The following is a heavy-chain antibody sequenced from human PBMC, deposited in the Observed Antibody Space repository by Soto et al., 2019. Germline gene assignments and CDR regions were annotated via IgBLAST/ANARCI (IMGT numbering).Heavy chain of an antibody. V-gene: IGHV3-21*01. CDR2: ISSSSSYI. CDR1: GFTFSSYS. J-gene: IGHJ6*03. CDR3: AREGGEELRFLEWLPDYYYYYMDV. D-gene: IGHD3-3*01. Sequence: PGGSLRLSCAASGFTFSSYSMNWVRQAPGKGLEWVSSISSSSSYIYYADSVKGRFTISRDNSKNTLYLQMNSLRAEDTAVYYCAREGGEELRFLEWLPDYYYYYMDVWGKGTTVTVSS.